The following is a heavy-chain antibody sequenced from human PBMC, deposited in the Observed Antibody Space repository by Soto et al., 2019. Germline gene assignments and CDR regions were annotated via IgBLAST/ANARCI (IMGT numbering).Heavy chain of an antibody. J-gene: IGHJ6*02. CDR1: AYPFTSYG. Sequence: ASVKVSCKTCAYPFTSYGITWVRRAHGQGLEWLGWISAYTDNTNYAQNLQVRVTMTTDTSTSTAYMALRSLRSDDTAVYYCARENWNCDYYYGIDGWGQGTTVTVSS. V-gene: IGHV1-18*04. CDR3: ARENWNCDYYYGIDG. CDR2: ISAYTDNT. D-gene: IGHD1-7*01.